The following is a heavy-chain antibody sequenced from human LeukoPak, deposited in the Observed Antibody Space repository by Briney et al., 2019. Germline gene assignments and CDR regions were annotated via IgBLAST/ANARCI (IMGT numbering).Heavy chain of an antibody. CDR3: ARGYYGSGSPDPEIDC. CDR1: GYTFASYD. V-gene: IGHV1-8*01. Sequence: ASVKVSCKASGYTFASYDINWVRQATGQGLEWMGWMNPNSGNTGYAQKFQGRVTMTRNTSISTAYMELSSLRSEDTAVYYCARGYYGSGSPDPEIDCWGQGTLVTVSS. CDR2: MNPNSGNT. D-gene: IGHD3-10*01. J-gene: IGHJ4*02.